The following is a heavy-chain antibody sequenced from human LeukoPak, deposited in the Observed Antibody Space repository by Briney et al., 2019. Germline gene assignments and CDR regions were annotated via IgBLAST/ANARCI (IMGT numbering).Heavy chain of an antibody. CDR2: IDHEDGET. J-gene: IGHJ4*02. V-gene: IGHV1-24*01. CDR3: ATDSMYSNGWYAIDY. D-gene: IGHD6-19*01. CDR1: GYTLTELS. Sequence: ASVKVSSKVSGYTLTELSMHWVRQAPGKGVEWMGGIDHEDGETNYAQKSQGRVTMTEDTTTDTPYMELSRLRSEDTAVYYCATDSMYSNGWYAIDYWGQGALVTVSS.